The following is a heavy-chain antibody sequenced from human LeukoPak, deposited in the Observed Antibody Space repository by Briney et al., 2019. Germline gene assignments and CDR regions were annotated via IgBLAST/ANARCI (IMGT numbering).Heavy chain of an antibody. CDR3: ARIFGVVDY. D-gene: IGHD3-3*01. CDR1: GYTFTGYY. J-gene: IGHJ4*02. Sequence: ASVKVSCKASGYTFTGYYMHWVRQAPGQGLEWMGRINPDSGGTDYAQKFQGRVTMTRDTSISTVYMELSSLRSEDTAVYYCARIFGVVDYWGQGTLVTVSS. CDR2: INPDSGGT. V-gene: IGHV1-2*06.